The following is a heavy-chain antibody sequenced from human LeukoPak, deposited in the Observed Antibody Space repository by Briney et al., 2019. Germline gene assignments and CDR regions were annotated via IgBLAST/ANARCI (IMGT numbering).Heavy chain of an antibody. V-gene: IGHV4-39*07. Sequence: PSETLSLTCTVSGGSISSSSYYWGWIRQPPGKGLEWIGSIYYSGSTYYNPSLKSRVTISVDTSKNQFSLKLSSVTAADTAVYYCASGTTDIVVVPATLRNYYFDYWGQGTLVTVSS. CDR2: IYYSGST. CDR1: GGSISSSSYY. J-gene: IGHJ4*02. D-gene: IGHD2-2*01. CDR3: ASGTTDIVVVPATLRNYYFDY.